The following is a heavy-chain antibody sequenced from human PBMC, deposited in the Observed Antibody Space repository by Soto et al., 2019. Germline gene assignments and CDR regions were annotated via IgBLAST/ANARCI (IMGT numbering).Heavy chain of an antibody. D-gene: IGHD6-13*01. CDR3: AREPIAGGPPGYNWFDP. V-gene: IGHV4-4*07. J-gene: IGHJ5*02. Sequence: SETLSLTCSVSGGSISSSYWNWIRQPAGKGLEWIGRFYTTGRASYNPSLKGRLTLSGDTSKNQFSLRLGSVTAADTAVYYCAREPIAGGPPGYNWFDPWGQGILVTVSS. CDR1: GGSISSSY. CDR2: FYTTGRA.